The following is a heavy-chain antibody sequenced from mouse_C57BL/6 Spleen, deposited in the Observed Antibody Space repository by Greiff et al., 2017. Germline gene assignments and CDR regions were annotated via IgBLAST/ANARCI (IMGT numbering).Heavy chain of an antibody. J-gene: IGHJ1*03. V-gene: IGHV1-34*01. Sequence: VQLQQSGPELVKPGASVKMSCKASGYTFTDYYMHWVKQSPGQSLEWIGYIYPTNGGNGYNQKFKGKATLTVDKSSSTAYMELRSLTSEDSAVYYCARDTTVVPWYFDVWGTGTTVTVSS. CDR2: IYPTNGGN. D-gene: IGHD1-1*01. CDR1: GYTFTDYY. CDR3: ARDTTVVPWYFDV.